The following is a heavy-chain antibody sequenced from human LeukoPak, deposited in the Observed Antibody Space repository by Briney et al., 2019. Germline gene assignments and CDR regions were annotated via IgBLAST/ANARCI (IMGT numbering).Heavy chain of an antibody. J-gene: IGHJ4*02. D-gene: IGHD3-22*01. CDR2: ISSSGSTI. CDR1: GFTFSSYE. Sequence: GGSLRLSCAASGFTFSSYEMNWVRQAPGKGLEWVSYISSSGSTIYYADSVKGRFTISRDNSKNTLYLQMNSLRAEDTAVYYCARDKGYYDIEAIWGQGTLVTVSS. CDR3: ARDKGYYDIEAI. V-gene: IGHV3-48*03.